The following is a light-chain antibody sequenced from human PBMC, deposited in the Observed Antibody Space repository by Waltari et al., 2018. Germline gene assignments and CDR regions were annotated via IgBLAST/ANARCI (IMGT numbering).Light chain of an antibody. CDR2: EVN. CDR1: SRDVGGYKY. Sequence: QSALTQPPSASGSPGQSVTISCTGTSRDVGGYKYVSWYQHHPGKPPRLIIYEVNRRPSGVPVRFSGSKSGNTASLTVSGLQAEDEADYYCSSYAVSNNLLFGGGTKLTVL. J-gene: IGLJ2*01. CDR3: SSYAVSNNLL. V-gene: IGLV2-8*01.